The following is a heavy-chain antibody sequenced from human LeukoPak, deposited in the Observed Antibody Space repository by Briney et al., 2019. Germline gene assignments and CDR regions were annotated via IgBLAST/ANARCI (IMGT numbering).Heavy chain of an antibody. CDR3: ARSFQPHYYYYYMDV. J-gene: IGHJ6*03. D-gene: IGHD2-2*01. CDR2: MNPNSGNT. V-gene: IGHV1-8*01. CDR1: GYTFTSYD. Sequence: ASVKVSCKASGYTFTSYDINWVRQATGQGLERMGWMNPNSGNTGYAQKFQGRVTVTRNTSISTAYMELSSLRSEDTAVYYCARSFQPHYYYYYMDVWGKGTTVTVSS.